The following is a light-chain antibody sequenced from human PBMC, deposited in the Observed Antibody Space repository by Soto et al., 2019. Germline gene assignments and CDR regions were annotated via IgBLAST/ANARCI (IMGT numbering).Light chain of an antibody. CDR2: DVS. CDR3: PSYTSSSTDVV. J-gene: IGLJ2*01. Sequence: QSALTQPDSVSGSPGQSITISCTGTSSDVGGYNYVSWYQQYPGKAPKLMIYDVSNRPSGVSDRFSGSKSGNTASLTISGLQAEDEAEYYCPSYTSSSTDVVFGGGTKLTVL. V-gene: IGLV2-14*03. CDR1: SSDVGGYNY.